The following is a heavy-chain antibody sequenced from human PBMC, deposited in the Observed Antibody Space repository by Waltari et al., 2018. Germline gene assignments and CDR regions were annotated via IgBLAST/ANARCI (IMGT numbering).Heavy chain of an antibody. V-gene: IGHV1-69*05. CDR2: IIPIFGTA. CDR3: ARDGGGATRAWYFQH. Sequence: QVQLVQSGAEVKKPGSSVKVSCKASGGTFSSHAISWVRQAPGQGLEWVGGIIPIFGTANYAQKFQGKVTITTDESTSTAYMELSSLRSEDTAVDYCARDGGGATRAWYFQHWGQGTLVTVSS. J-gene: IGHJ1*01. D-gene: IGHD1-26*01. CDR1: GGTFSSHA.